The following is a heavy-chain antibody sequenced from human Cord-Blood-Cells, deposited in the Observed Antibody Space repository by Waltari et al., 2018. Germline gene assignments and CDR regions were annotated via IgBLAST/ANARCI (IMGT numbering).Heavy chain of an antibody. CDR2: VTPILGIA. CDR1: GGTFSSYT. D-gene: IGHD3-10*01. CDR3: ARDRGYYYGSGSYYDY. J-gene: IGHJ4*02. Sequence: QVQLVRSGAEVKKPGSSVKVSCKASGGTFSSYTISWVRQAPGKGLEWMGMVTPILGIANYAQKLQGRVTITADKSTSPAYMELSSLRSEDTAVYYCARDRGYYYGSGSYYDYWGQGTLVTVSS. V-gene: IGHV1-69*08.